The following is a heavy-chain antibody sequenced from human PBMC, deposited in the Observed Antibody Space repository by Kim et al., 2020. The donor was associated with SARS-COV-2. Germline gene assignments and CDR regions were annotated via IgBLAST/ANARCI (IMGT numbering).Heavy chain of an antibody. CDR1: GGSFSGYY. V-gene: IGHV4-34*01. CDR3: ARGSGSYYKRWFDP. CDR2: INHSGST. D-gene: IGHD3-10*01. J-gene: IGHJ5*02. Sequence: SETLSLTCAVYGGSFSGYYWSWIRQPPGKGLEWIGEINHSGSTNYNPSLKSRVTISVDTSKNQFSLKLSSVTAADTAVYYCARGSGSYYKRWFDPWGQGT.